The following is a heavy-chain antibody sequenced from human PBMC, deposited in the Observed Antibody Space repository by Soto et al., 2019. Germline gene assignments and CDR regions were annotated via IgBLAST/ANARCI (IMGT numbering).Heavy chain of an antibody. D-gene: IGHD1-1*01. CDR2: INPSGGST. V-gene: IGHV1-46*03. CDR3: ARSRPYNWNDPPYYYYMDV. Sequence: GASVKVSCKASGYTFTSYYMHWVRQAPGQGLEWMGIINPSGGSTSYAQKFQGRVTMTRDTSTSTVYMELSSLRSEDAAVYYCARSRPYNWNDPPYYYYMDVWGKGTTVTVAS. CDR1: GYTFTSYY. J-gene: IGHJ6*03.